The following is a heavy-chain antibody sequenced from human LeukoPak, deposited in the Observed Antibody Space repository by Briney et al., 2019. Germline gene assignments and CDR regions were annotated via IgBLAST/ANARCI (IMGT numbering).Heavy chain of an antibody. D-gene: IGHD2-2*01. J-gene: IGHJ2*01. CDR3: ARGCRSGSSTSCPPNRRYLDL. CDR2: INHSGST. V-gene: IGHV4-34*01. CDR1: GGSFSGYY. Sequence: PSETLSLTCAVYGGSFSGYYWRWIRQPPGKGLEWIGEINHSGSTNYNPSLKSRVTISVDTSKNQFSLKLSSVTAADTAVYYCARGCRSGSSTSCPPNRRYLDLWGRGTLVTVSS.